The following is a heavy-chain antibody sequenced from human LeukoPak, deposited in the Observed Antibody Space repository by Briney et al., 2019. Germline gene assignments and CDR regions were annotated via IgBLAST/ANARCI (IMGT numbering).Heavy chain of an antibody. CDR2: ITGSSRTK. CDR1: GFIFSNYD. J-gene: IGHJ3*01. CDR3: ARPTSSGWYSH. Sequence: GGSLSLSCPASGFIFSNYDMNWVRQAAGKGLEWVSYITGSSRTKSYADSVKGRFTISRDNAENSVYLQMNSLRAEGTAVYYCARPTSSGWYSHWGQGTMVTVSS. V-gene: IGHV3-48*01. D-gene: IGHD6-19*01.